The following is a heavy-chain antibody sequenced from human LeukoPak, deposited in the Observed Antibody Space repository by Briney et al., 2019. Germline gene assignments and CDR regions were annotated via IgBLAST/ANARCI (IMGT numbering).Heavy chain of an antibody. V-gene: IGHV4-34*01. J-gene: IGHJ6*03. CDR1: GGSFSGYY. CDR2: INHSGST. CDR3: ATSYSSGWYAGYYYYMDV. Sequence: SETLSLTCAVYGGSFSGYYWSWIRQPPGKGLEWIGEINHSGSTNYNPSLKSRVTISVDTSKNQFSLKLSSVTAADTAVYYCATSYSSGWYAGYYYYMDVCGKGTTVTVSS. D-gene: IGHD6-19*01.